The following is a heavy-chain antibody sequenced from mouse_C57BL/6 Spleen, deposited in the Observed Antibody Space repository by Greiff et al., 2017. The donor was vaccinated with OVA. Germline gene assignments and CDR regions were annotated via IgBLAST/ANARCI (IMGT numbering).Heavy chain of an antibody. V-gene: IGHV1-53*01. Sequence: QVQLQQPGTELVKPGASVKLSCKASGYTFTSYWMHWVKQRPGQGLEWIGNINPSNGGTNYNEKFKSKATLTVDKSSSPAYMQLSSLTFEDSAVYYCARITTVVAGDYWGQGTTRTVSS. D-gene: IGHD1-1*01. CDR3: ARITTVVAGDY. CDR1: GYTFTSYW. CDR2: INPSNGGT. J-gene: IGHJ2*01.